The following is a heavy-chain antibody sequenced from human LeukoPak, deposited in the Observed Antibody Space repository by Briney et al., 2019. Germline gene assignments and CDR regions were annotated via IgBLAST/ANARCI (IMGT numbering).Heavy chain of an antibody. V-gene: IGHV1-8*03. D-gene: IGHD6-19*01. CDR2: MNPNSGNT. CDR1: GYTFTSYD. J-gene: IGHJ4*02. Sequence: ASVKVSCKASGYTFTSYDINWVRQATGQGLEWMGWMNPNSGNTGYAQKFQGRVTITRNTSISTAYMELSSLRSDDTAVYYCARDLKMGYSSGRYSWGTGSSNDYWGQGTLVTVSS. CDR3: ARDLKMGYSSGRYSWGTGSSNDY.